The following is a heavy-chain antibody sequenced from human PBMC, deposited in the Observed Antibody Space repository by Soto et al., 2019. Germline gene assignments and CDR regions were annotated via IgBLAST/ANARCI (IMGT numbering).Heavy chain of an antibody. D-gene: IGHD2-15*01. CDR3: ARDLAVTPPLDYYGMDV. CDR1: GFNFSSYS. V-gene: IGHV3-48*02. CDR2: ISSSSSTI. J-gene: IGHJ6*02. Sequence: GGSLRLSCAASGFNFSSYSINWVRQAPGKGLEWVSYISSSSSTIYYADSVKGRFTISRDNAKNSLYLQMNSLRDEDTAVYYCARDLAVTPPLDYYGMDVWGQVTTVTVSS.